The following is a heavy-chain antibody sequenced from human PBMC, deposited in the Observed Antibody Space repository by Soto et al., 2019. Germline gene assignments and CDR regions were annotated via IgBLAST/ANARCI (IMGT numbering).Heavy chain of an antibody. Sequence: ASVKVSCKASGYTFTSYAMHWVRQAPGQRLEWMGWINAGNGNTKYSQKFQGRVTITRDTSASTAYMELSSLRSEDTAVYYCARVTVHAAMANLDYWGQGTLVTVSS. CDR1: GYTFTSYA. J-gene: IGHJ4*02. CDR3: ARVTVHAAMANLDY. V-gene: IGHV1-3*01. CDR2: INAGNGNT. D-gene: IGHD5-18*01.